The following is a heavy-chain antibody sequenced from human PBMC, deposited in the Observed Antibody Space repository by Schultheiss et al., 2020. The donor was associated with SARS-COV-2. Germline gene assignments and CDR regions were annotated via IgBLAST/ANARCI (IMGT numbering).Heavy chain of an antibody. CDR1: GYTLNELS. V-gene: IGHV1-24*01. D-gene: IGHD6-13*01. J-gene: IGHJ6*03. Sequence: ASVKVSCKVSGYTLNELSIHWVRQAPGKGLEWMGGFDREDVKTIYAPEFQGRVTMTEDKSTDTAFMELRSLRSEDTAVYYCARTIDSSSWYSYYYYMDVWGKGTTVTVSS. CDR3: ARTIDSSSWYSYYYYMDV. CDR2: FDREDVKT.